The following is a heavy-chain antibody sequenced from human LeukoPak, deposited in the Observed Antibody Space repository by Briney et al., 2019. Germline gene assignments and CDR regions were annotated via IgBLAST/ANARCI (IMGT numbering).Heavy chain of an antibody. CDR1: RFTFDDYG. J-gene: IGHJ6*03. CDR3: ARLTRSGWANYYYYYMDV. D-gene: IGHD6-19*01. V-gene: IGHV3-20*04. CDR2: INWNGGST. Sequence: GGSLRLSCAASRFTFDDYGRSWVRQAPGKGLEWVSGINWNGGSTGYADSVKGRFTISRDNAKNSLYLQMNSLRAEDTALYYCARLTRSGWANYYYYYMDVWGKGTTVTVSS.